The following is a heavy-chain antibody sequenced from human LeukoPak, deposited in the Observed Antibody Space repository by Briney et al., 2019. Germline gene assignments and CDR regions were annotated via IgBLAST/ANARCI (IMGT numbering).Heavy chain of an antibody. CDR1: GFTLSDYY. CDR2: MYYGGST. Sequence: GSLRLSCAASGFTLSDYYMSWIRQAPGKGLEWIGNMYYGGSTYYNPSLRSRVTISVDTAKNQFSLKLSSVTAADTAVYYCARVLKYSGSYYCDYWGQGTLVTVSS. J-gene: IGHJ4*02. CDR3: ARVLKYSGSYYCDY. D-gene: IGHD1-26*01. V-gene: IGHV4-38-2*01.